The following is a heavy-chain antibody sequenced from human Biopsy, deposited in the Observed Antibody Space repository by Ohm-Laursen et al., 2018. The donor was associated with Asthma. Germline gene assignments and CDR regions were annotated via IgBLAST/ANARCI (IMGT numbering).Heavy chain of an antibody. Sequence: SLRLSCAASGFSFSNYGMHWVRQAPGKGLEWVAVISFDGSNKYYADFVKGRFTISRDNSKNTLYLQMNSLKIEDTAVYYCARTFHFWSPYHAEHYQLWGQGTLVTVPS. J-gene: IGHJ1*01. D-gene: IGHD3-3*02. V-gene: IGHV3-30*03. CDR2: ISFDGSNK. CDR3: ARTFHFWSPYHAEHYQL. CDR1: GFSFSNYG.